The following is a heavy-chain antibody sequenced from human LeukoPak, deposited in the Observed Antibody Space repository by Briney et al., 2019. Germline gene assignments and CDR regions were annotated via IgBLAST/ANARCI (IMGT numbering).Heavy chain of an antibody. CDR2: ISYDGSNK. CDR3: ARDRRGYSLHYYFDY. CDR1: GFTFSSYA. J-gene: IGHJ4*02. D-gene: IGHD5-18*01. Sequence: GGSLRLSCAASGFTFSSYAMHWVRQAPGKGLEWVAVISYDGSNKYYADSVKGRFTISRDNSKNTLYLQMNSLRAEDTAVYYCARDRRGYSLHYYFDYWGQGTLVTVSS. V-gene: IGHV3-30-3*01.